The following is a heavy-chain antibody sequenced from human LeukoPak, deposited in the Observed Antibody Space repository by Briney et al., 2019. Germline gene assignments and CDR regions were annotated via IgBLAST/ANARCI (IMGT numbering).Heavy chain of an antibody. D-gene: IGHD2-15*01. J-gene: IGHJ4*02. CDR2: ICANDGNT. V-gene: IGHV3-23*01. CDR1: GLTFRNYA. CDR3: AKGSGSSCYSPCDY. Sequence: PGGFLRLSCAASGLTFRNYAMSWVRQAPGKGLEWVSVICANDGNTYYADAVKGRFTISRDNSKDTLYLQMDSLRAEDTAVYYCAKGSGSSCYSPCDYWGQGILVTVSS.